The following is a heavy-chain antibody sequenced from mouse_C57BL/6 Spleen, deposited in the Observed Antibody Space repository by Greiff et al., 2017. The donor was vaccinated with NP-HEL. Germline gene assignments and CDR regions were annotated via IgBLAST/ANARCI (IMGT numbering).Heavy chain of an antibody. CDR1: GYTFTSYW. J-gene: IGHJ2*01. D-gene: IGHD1-1*01. Sequence: VQLQQPGTELVKPGASVKLSCKASGYTFTSYWMHWVKQRPGQGLEWIGNINPSNGGTNYNEKFKSKATLTVDKSSSTAYMQLSSLTSEDFAVYYCAREGVYYGSSYYFDYWGQGTTLTVSS. V-gene: IGHV1-53*01. CDR3: AREGVYYGSSYYFDY. CDR2: INPSNGGT.